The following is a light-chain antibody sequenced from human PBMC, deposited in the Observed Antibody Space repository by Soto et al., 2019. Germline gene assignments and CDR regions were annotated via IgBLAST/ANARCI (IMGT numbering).Light chain of an antibody. CDR1: SSDVGGYNY. CDR3: SSYTSSSTVV. V-gene: IGLV2-14*01. Sequence: QPASVSGSPGQSITISCTGTSSDVGGYNYVSWYQQHPGKAPKLMIFEVSNRPSGVSNRFSGSKSGNTASLTISGLQGEDEADYYCSSYTSSSTVVFGGGTKLTVL. J-gene: IGLJ3*02. CDR2: EVS.